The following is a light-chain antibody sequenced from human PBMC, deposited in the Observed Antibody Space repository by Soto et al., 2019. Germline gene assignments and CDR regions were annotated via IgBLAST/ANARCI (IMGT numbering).Light chain of an antibody. J-gene: IGLJ2*01. CDR2: PNSDGSH. CDR3: QTWGTGIVV. CDR1: SGHSSYA. V-gene: IGLV4-69*01. Sequence: QPVLTQSPPASASLGHSVKLTCTPSSGHSSYAIAWHQQQPEKGPRYLMKPNSDGSHSKGDGIPDRFSGSSSGAERYRTISSLQSEDEADYYCQTWGTGIVVFGGGTKLTVL.